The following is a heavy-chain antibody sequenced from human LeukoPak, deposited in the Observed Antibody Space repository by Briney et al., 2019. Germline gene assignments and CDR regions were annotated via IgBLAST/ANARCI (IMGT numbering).Heavy chain of an antibody. CDR2: IYPGDSDT. V-gene: IGHV5-51*01. CDR1: GYSFTSYW. D-gene: IGHD5-18*01. J-gene: IGHJ6*03. Sequence: GESLKISCKGSGYSFTSYWIGWVRQMPGKGLEWMGIIYPGDSDTRYSPSFQGQVTISADKSISTAYLQWSSLKASDTAMYYCARLERQRIQLWFSPWGYYYYMDVWGKGTTVTVSS. CDR3: ARLERQRIQLWFSPWGYYYYMDV.